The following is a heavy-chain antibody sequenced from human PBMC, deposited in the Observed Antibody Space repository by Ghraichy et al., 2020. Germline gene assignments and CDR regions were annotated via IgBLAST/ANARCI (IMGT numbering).Heavy chain of an antibody. V-gene: IGHV3-7*03. J-gene: IGHJ4*02. CDR2: IKQDGSEK. D-gene: IGHD4-17*01. Sequence: GGSLRLSCAASGFTFSSYWMSWVRQAPGKGLEWVANIKQDGSEKYYVDSVKGRFTISRDNAKNSLYLQMNSLRAEDTAVYYCARDLLGGHPLGPILKLNYGFGYWGQGTLVTVSS. CDR3: ARDLLGGHPLGPILKLNYGFGY. CDR1: GFTFSSYW.